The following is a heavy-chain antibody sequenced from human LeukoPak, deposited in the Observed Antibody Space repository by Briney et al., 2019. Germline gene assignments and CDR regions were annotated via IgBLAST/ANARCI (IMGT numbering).Heavy chain of an antibody. V-gene: IGHV3-7*01. D-gene: IGHD6-19*01. J-gene: IGHJ6*02. CDR1: GFTFSSYW. CDR2: IKQDGSEK. Sequence: GGSLRLSCAASGFTFSSYWMGWVRQAPGKGLEWVANIKQDGSEKYYVDSVKGRFTISRDNAKNSLYLQMNSLRAEDTAVYYCAREQWLAGTSQLTKYYYYYYGMDVWGQGTTVTVSS. CDR3: AREQWLAGTSQLTKYYYYYYGMDV.